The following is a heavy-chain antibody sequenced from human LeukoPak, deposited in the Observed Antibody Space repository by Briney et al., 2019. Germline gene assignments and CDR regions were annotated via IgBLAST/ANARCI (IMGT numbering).Heavy chain of an antibody. J-gene: IGHJ4*02. CDR3: ARGHSTGWSDY. Sequence: PGGSLRLSCAASGFTFDDYAMHWVRQAPGKGLEWVSGISWNSGSIGYADSVKGRFTISRDNSKNSLFLQMNSLRAEDTAVYSCARGHSTGWSDYWGQGTLVTVSS. V-gene: IGHV3-9*01. CDR1: GFTFDDYA. D-gene: IGHD6-19*01. CDR2: ISWNSGSI.